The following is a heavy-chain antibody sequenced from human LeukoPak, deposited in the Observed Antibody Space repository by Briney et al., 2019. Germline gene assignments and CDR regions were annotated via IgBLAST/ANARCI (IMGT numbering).Heavy chain of an antibody. V-gene: IGHV4-34*01. Sequence: PSETLSLTCAVYGGSFSGYYWSWIRQPPGKGLEWIGEINHSGSTNYNPSLKSRVTISVDTSKNQFSLKLSSVTAADTAVYYCARDPGVWELRETDAFDIWGQGTMVTVSS. D-gene: IGHD1-26*01. J-gene: IGHJ3*02. CDR2: INHSGST. CDR3: ARDPGVWELRETDAFDI. CDR1: GGSFSGYY.